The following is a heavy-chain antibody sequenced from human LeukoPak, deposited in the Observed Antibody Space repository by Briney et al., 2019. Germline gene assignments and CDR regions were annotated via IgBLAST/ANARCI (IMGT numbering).Heavy chain of an antibody. D-gene: IGHD5-18*01. V-gene: IGHV1-46*01. CDR3: ARATTAMDNYYGMDV. CDR1: GYTFTSYY. CDR2: INPSGGST. Sequence: ASVKVSCKASGYTFTSYYMHWVRQAPGQGLEWMGIINPSGGSTSYAQKFQGRVTMTRDTSTSTVYMELSSLRSEDTAVYYCARATTAMDNYYGMDVWGQGTTVTVSS. J-gene: IGHJ6*02.